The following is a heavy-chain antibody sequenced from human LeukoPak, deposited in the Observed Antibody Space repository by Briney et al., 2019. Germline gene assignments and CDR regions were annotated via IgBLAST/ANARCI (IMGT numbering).Heavy chain of an antibody. J-gene: IGHJ6*03. CDR3: AKGEWFGELFYYYYYMDV. D-gene: IGHD3-10*01. Sequence: PGGSLRLSCAASGFTFSSYGMSWVRQAPGKGLEWVSAISGSGGSTYYADSVKGRFTISRDNSKNTLYLQMNSLRAEDTAVYYCAKGEWFGELFYYYYYMDVWGKGTTVTISS. CDR1: GFTFSSYG. CDR2: ISGSGGST. V-gene: IGHV3-23*01.